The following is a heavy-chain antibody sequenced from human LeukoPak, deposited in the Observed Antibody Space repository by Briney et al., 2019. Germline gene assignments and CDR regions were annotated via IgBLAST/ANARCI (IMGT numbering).Heavy chain of an antibody. J-gene: IGHJ5*02. Sequence: GGSLRLSCAASGFTFSDFAMIWDRQPPGKGLEWVSSTFQGGGEIHYADSVKGRFTISRDNAKNSLYLQMNSLRAEDTAVYYCARDRGSYGSGIKSWGQGTLVTVSS. CDR1: GFTFSDFA. CDR2: TFQGGGEI. V-gene: IGHV3-21*01. D-gene: IGHD3-10*01. CDR3: ARDRGSYGSGIKS.